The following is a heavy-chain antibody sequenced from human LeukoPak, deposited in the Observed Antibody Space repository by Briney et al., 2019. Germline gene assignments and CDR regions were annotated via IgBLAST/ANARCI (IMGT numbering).Heavy chain of an antibody. CDR1: GYSFTSSN. V-gene: IGHV1-18*01. CDR3: ARVTTSTAGYAFDI. J-gene: IGHJ3*02. Sequence: ASVKVSCKASGYSFTSSNICWVRQAPGQGLEWMGWISSYNGNTNYALKFQGRVTMTTDTSTSTAYMELRSLRSDDTAVYYCARVTTSTAGYAFDIWGQGTMVTVSS. CDR2: ISSYNGNT. D-gene: IGHD3-22*01.